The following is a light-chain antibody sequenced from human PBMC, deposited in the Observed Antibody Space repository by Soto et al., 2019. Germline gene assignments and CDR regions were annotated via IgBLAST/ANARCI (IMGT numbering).Light chain of an antibody. J-gene: IGKJ2*02. CDR1: QSISTY. V-gene: IGKV1-39*01. Sequence: DIQMTQSPSSLSASVGDRVTITCRASQSISTYLNWYQQKVGKATKLLIYAASSLQRGVPSRFSGSGSVTDFTLTISSLQPEDFATYYCQQSYSTPRTFGQGTKLEIK. CDR2: AAS. CDR3: QQSYSTPRT.